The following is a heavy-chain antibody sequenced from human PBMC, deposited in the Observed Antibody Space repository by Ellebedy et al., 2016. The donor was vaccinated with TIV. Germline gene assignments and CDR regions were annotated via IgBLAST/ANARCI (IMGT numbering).Heavy chain of an antibody. V-gene: IGHV3-23*01. CDR2: ISGSGGST. D-gene: IGHD6-19*01. CDR1: GFTFSSYG. Sequence: GESLKISCAASGFTFSSYGMHWVRQAPGKGLEWVSAISGSGGSTYYADSVKGRFTISRDNSKNTLYLQMNSLRAEDTAVYYCAKRSGIAVAGPYWYFDLWGRGTLVTVSS. J-gene: IGHJ2*01. CDR3: AKRSGIAVAGPYWYFDL.